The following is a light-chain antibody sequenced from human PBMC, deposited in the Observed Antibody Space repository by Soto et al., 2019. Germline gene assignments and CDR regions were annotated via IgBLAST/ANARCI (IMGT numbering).Light chain of an antibody. Sequence: SYELTQPPSVSVSPGQTASITCSGDKLGDKYACWYQQKPGQSPVLVIYQDSKRPSGIPERFSGSNSGNTATLTIRGTQAMDEADYYCQAWDSSTALHVVFGGGTKLTVL. V-gene: IGLV3-1*01. CDR2: QDS. J-gene: IGLJ2*01. CDR1: KLGDKY. CDR3: QAWDSSTALHVV.